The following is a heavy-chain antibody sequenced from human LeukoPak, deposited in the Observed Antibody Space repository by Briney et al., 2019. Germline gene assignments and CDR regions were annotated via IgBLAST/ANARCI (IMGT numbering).Heavy chain of an antibody. D-gene: IGHD1-26*01. J-gene: IGHJ4*02. CDR1: GASISGSGYY. CDR3: AKSGGYGLIDY. CDR2: IYYSGST. Sequence: SETLSLTCAVSGASISGSGYYWGWIRQPRGKGLEWIGNIYYSGSTYYNASLQSQVTISIDTSKNQFSLKRNCVTAADTAMYYCAKSGGYGLIDYWGQGTLVTVSS. V-gene: IGHV4-39*01.